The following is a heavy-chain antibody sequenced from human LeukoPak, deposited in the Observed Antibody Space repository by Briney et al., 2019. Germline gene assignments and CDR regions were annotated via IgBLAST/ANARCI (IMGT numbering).Heavy chain of an antibody. V-gene: IGHV4-39*07. D-gene: IGHD3-10*01. CDR1: GVSISSSSYY. Sequence: PSETLSLTCTVSGVSISSSSYYWGWIRQPPGKGLEWNGEINHSGSTNYNPPLKSRVTISVDTSKNQFSLKLSSVTAADTAVYYCAHYGSGSPIPRGYFQHWGQGTLVTVSS. CDR2: INHSGST. J-gene: IGHJ1*01. CDR3: AHYGSGSPIPRGYFQH.